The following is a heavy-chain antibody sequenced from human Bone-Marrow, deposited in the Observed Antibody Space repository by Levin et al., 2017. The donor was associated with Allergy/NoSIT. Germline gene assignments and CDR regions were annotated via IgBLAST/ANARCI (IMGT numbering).Heavy chain of an antibody. Sequence: SQTLSLTCTVSGGSVSSGSYYWSWIRKPPGKGPEWIGYISYSVSPSYNPSLKSRVTISVDTSTNQFSLKVTSVTAADTAVYYCARQPLKYGMDVWGQGATVTVSS. CDR3: ARQPLKYGMDV. J-gene: IGHJ6*02. V-gene: IGHV4-61*01. CDR2: ISYSVSP. CDR1: GGSVSSGSYY.